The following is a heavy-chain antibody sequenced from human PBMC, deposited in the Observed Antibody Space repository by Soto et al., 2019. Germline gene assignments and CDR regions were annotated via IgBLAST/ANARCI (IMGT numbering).Heavy chain of an antibody. CDR1: GGSFSGYY. CDR2: INHSGST. J-gene: IGHJ4*02. Sequence: QVQLQQWGAGLLKPSETLSLTCAVYGGSFSGYYWSWIRQPPGKGLEWIGEINHSGSTNYNPSLKSRVTISVGTSKKQFALRLSCVTAADTAVYYRARHPGYGDYTLLYYFDYWGQGTLVTVSS. CDR3: ARHPGYGDYTLLYYFDY. V-gene: IGHV4-34*01. D-gene: IGHD4-17*01.